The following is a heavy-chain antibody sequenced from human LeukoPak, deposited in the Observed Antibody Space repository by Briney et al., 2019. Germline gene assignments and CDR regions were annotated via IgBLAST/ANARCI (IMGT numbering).Heavy chain of an antibody. CDR3: ARVEIVVVPAVPNFDY. CDR1: GFTFSSYW. V-gene: IGHV3-7*01. J-gene: IGHJ4*02. Sequence: GGSLRHSCAASGFTFSSYWMSWVRQAPGKGLEWVANIKQDGSEKYYVDSVKGRFTISRDNAKNSLYPQMNSLRAEDTAVYYCARVEIVVVPAVPNFDYWGQGTLVTVSS. CDR2: IKQDGSEK. D-gene: IGHD2-2*03.